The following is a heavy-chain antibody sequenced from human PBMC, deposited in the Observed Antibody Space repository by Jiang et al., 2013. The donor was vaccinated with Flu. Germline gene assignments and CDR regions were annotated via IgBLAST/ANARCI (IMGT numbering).Heavy chain of an antibody. CDR2: IKSKTDGGTT. V-gene: IGHV3-15*01. Sequence: RLSCAASGFTFSNAWMSWVRQAPGKGLEWVGRIKSKTDGGTTDYAAPVKGRFTISRDDSKNTLYLQMNSLKTEDTAVYYCTTTLPPNWQYFDYWGQGTLVTVSS. D-gene: IGHD1-1*01. J-gene: IGHJ4*02. CDR3: TTTLPPNWQYFDY. CDR1: GFTFSNAW.